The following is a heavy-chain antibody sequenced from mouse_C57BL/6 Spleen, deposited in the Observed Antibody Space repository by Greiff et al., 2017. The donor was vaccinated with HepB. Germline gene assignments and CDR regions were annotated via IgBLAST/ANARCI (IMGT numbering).Heavy chain of an antibody. CDR1: GYTFTDYE. J-gene: IGHJ2*01. CDR2: IDPETGGT. CDR3: TRGALLLRDYFDY. D-gene: IGHD1-1*01. V-gene: IGHV1-15*01. Sequence: QVQLKQSGAELVRPGASVTLSCKASGYTFTDYEMHWVKQTPVHGLEWIGAIDPETGGTAYNQKFKGKAILTADKSSSTAYMELRSLTSEDSAVYYCTRGALLLRDYFDYWGQGTTLTVSS.